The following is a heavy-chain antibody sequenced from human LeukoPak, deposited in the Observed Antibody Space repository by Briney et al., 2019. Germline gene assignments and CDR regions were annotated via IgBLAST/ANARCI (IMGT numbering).Heavy chain of an antibody. CDR3: AREGWELLSEYFQH. CDR2: IYTSGRT. J-gene: IGHJ1*01. Sequence: PSQTLSLTCTVSGGSISSYYWSWIRQPAGKGLEWIGRIYTSGRTNYNPSLKSRVTMSVDTSKNQFSLKLSSVTAADTAVYYCAREGWELLSEYFQHWGQGTLVTVSS. V-gene: IGHV4-4*07. CDR1: GGSISSYY. D-gene: IGHD1-26*01.